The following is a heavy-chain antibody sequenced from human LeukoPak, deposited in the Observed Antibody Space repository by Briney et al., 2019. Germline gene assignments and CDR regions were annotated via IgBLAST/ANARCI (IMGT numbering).Heavy chain of an antibody. CDR1: GYTFTGYY. J-gene: IGHJ3*02. V-gene: IGHV1-2*04. D-gene: IGHD6-13*01. CDR2: INPNSGGT. CDR3: ARPYSSRTDAFDI. Sequence: ASVKVSCKASGYTFTGYYMHWVRQAPGQGLEWMGWINPNSGGTNYAQKFQGWVTMTRDTSISTAYMELSRLRSDDTAVYYCARPYSSRTDAFDIWGQGTMVTVSS.